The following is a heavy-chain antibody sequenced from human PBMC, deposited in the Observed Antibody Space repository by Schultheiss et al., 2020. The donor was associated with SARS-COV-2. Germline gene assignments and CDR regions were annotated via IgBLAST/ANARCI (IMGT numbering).Heavy chain of an antibody. D-gene: IGHD1-26*01. J-gene: IGHJ6*03. CDR1: GGSFSGYY. V-gene: IGHV4-34*01. Sequence: SETLSLTCAVYGGSFSGYYWSWIRQPPGKGLEWIGEIYHSGSTNYKPSLKSRVTISVDTSKNQFSLKLSSVTAADTAVYYCARDLVRTDDYYYYYYMDVWGKGTTVTVSS. CDR3: ARDLVRTDDYYYYYYMDV. CDR2: IYHSGST.